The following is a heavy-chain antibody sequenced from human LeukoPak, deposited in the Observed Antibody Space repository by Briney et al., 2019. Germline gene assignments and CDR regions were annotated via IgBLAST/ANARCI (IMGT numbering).Heavy chain of an antibody. Sequence: SETLSLTCTVSGGSISSSTYYWGWIRQPPGKGLEWIGSIYYRGSTYYNPSLNSRVSISVDTSKNQFSLKLSSVTAADTAVYFCAGDYGGFECAFNLWGRGTMVTVSS. J-gene: IGHJ3*01. CDR3: AGDYGGFECAFNL. V-gene: IGHV4-39*07. CDR1: GGSISSSTYY. D-gene: IGHD4-23*01. CDR2: IYYRGST.